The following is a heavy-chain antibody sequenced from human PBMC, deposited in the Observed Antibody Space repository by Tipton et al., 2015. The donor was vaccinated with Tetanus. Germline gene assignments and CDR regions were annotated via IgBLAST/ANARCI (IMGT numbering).Heavy chain of an antibody. CDR3: ATSSGWGYYFDY. Sequence: SLRLSCAASGFTFSSYAMSWVRQAPGKGLEWVSAISGSGGSTYYADSVKGRFTISRDNSKNTLYLQMNSLRAEDTAVYYCATSSGWGYYFDYWGQGTLVTVSS. J-gene: IGHJ4*02. CDR2: ISGSGGST. CDR1: GFTFSSYA. D-gene: IGHD6-19*01. V-gene: IGHV3-23*01.